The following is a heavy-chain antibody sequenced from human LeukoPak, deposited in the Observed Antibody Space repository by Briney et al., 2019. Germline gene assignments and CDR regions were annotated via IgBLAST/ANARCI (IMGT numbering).Heavy chain of an antibody. V-gene: IGHV1-2*02. J-gene: IGHJ5*02. CDR2: INPNSGGT. CDR3: ARGYSSSFLGWFDP. Sequence: ASVKVSCKASGYTFTGYYMHWVRQAPGQGLEWMGWINPNSGGTNYAQKFQGRVTMTRDTSISTAYMELSRLRSDDTAVYYCARGYSSSFLGWFDPWGQGTLVTVSS. D-gene: IGHD6-6*01. CDR1: GYTFTGYY.